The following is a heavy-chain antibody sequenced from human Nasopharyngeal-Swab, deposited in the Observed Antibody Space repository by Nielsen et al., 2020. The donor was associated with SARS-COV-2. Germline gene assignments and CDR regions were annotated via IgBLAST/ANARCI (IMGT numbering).Heavy chain of an antibody. CDR1: GYNFATYW. Sequence: ESLKISCKASGYNFATYWISWVRQMPGEGLRWMGLIYPGDSDTRYSPSLQGQVTISADRSITTAYLQWSSLKASDTAMYYCARLPMRAASGRGAFDIWGQGTMVTVSS. V-gene: IGHV5-51*01. CDR2: IYPGDSDT. J-gene: IGHJ3*02. D-gene: IGHD6-13*01. CDR3: ARLPMRAASGRGAFDI.